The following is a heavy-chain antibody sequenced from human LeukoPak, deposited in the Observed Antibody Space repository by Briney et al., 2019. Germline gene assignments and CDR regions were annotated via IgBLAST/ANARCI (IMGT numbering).Heavy chain of an antibody. CDR2: IRYDGSNK. J-gene: IGHJ6*03. Sequence: PGGSLRLSCAASGFTFSSYGMHWVRQAPGKGLEWVAFIRYDGSNKYYADSVKGRFTISRDNSKNTLYLQMNSLRAEDTAVYYCAKGGSSSWEGDYYYYYMDVWGKGTTVTVSS. CDR1: GFTFSSYG. CDR3: AKGGSSSWEGDYYYYYMDV. V-gene: IGHV3-30*02. D-gene: IGHD6-13*01.